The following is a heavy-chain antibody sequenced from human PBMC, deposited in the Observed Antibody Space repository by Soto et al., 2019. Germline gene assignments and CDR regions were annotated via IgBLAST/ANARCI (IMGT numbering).Heavy chain of an antibody. J-gene: IGHJ5*02. D-gene: IGHD3-10*01. Sequence: QVQLVQSGAEVKKPGSSVKVSCKASGGTFSSYAISWVRQAPGQGLEWMGGIIPIFGTANYAQKFQGRVTITADESTSTAYMELSSLRSEDTAVYYCAREELEGTMVRGVHTNWFDPWGQGTLVTVSS. CDR1: GGTFSSYA. V-gene: IGHV1-69*12. CDR3: AREELEGTMVRGVHTNWFDP. CDR2: IIPIFGTA.